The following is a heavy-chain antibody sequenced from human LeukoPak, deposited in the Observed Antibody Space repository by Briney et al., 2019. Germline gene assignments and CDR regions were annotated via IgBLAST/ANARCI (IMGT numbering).Heavy chain of an antibody. V-gene: IGHV1-69*04. CDR3: ARVNSNSRGDYFDY. CDR2: IIPILGIA. Sequence: SVKVSCKASGGTFSSYAISWVRQAPGQGLEWMGRIIPILGIANYAQKFQGRVTITADKSTSTAYMELSSLRSEDTAVYYCARVNSNSRGDYFDYWGQGTLVTVSS. D-gene: IGHD4-23*01. J-gene: IGHJ4*02. CDR1: GGTFSSYA.